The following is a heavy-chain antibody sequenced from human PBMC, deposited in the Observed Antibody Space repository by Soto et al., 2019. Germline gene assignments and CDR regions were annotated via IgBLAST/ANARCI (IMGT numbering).Heavy chain of an antibody. V-gene: IGHV4-59*08. CDR2: IYSTGVT. CDR1: GGSISSQY. D-gene: IGHD3-3*02. CDR3: ARLHVWTGYPVGY. J-gene: IGHJ4*02. Sequence: SETLSLTCTVSGGSISSQYWNWMRQPPGKGLEWIGYIYSTGVTNYNPSLKSRVTMSVDTSKNQFSLNLSSVTAADTAVYYCARLHVWTGYPVGYWGQGTLVTVSS.